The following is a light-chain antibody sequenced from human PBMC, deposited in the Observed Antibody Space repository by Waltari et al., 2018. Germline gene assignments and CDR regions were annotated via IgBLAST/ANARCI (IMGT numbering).Light chain of an antibody. CDR3: QSYDSSLSVHVV. V-gene: IGLV1-40*01. J-gene: IGLJ2*01. Sequence: QSVLTQPPSVSGAPAPRATIPCTGSTSNIGAGYDVHRSQQLPGTAPKLLPYGNSHRPPGVPDRFSGSKSGTSASLAIAGLQAEDEADYYCQSYDSSLSVHVVFGGGTKLTVL. CDR2: GNS. CDR1: TSNIGAGYD.